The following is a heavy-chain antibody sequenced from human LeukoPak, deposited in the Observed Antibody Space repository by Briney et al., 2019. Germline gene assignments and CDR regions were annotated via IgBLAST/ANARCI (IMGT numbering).Heavy chain of an antibody. CDR1: GFTFSSYW. CDR3: ARGGVGYYYDSSGYYHLDY. D-gene: IGHD3-22*01. CDR2: INSDGSST. V-gene: IGHV3-74*01. J-gene: IGHJ4*02. Sequence: GGSLRLSCAASGFTFSSYWMHWVRQAPGKGLVWVSRINSDGSSTSYAGSVKGRFTISRDNAKNTLYLQMNSLRAEDTAVYYCARGGVGYYYDSSGYYHLDYWGQGTLVTVSS.